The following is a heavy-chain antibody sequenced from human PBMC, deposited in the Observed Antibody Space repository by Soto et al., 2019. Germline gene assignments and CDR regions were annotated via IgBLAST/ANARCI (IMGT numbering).Heavy chain of an antibody. V-gene: IGHV5-51*01. J-gene: IGHJ3*01. Sequence: PGESLKISCKGSGYMFTTYWIGWVRQMPGKGLEWMGIIYPGDSDARYSPSFQGQVTISVDKSISTAYLQWSSLKASDTAMYYCARQSGTHDADAFHFWGQGTMVTVSS. D-gene: IGHD1-26*01. CDR1: GYMFTTYW. CDR2: IYPGDSDA. CDR3: ARQSGTHDADAFHF.